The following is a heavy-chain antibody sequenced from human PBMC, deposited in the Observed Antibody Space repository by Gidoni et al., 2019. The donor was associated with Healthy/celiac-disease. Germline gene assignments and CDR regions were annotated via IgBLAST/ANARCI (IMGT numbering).Heavy chain of an antibody. CDR2: ISGSGGST. CDR1: GSTFSSYA. D-gene: IGHD3-16*01. Sequence: EVQLLESGGGLVQPGGSLRLSCAASGSTFSSYAMSWVRQAPGKGLEWVSAISGSGGSTYYADSVKGRFTISRDNSKNTLYLQMNSLRAEDTAVYYCAKTVGHYYYYYGMDVWGQGTTVTVSS. V-gene: IGHV3-23*01. J-gene: IGHJ6*02. CDR3: AKTVGHYYYYYGMDV.